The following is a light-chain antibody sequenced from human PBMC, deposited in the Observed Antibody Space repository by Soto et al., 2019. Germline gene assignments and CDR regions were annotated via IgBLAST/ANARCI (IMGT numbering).Light chain of an antibody. J-gene: IGKJ1*01. CDR2: LGS. CDR1: QSLLHSNGKNY. V-gene: IGKV2-28*01. Sequence: IVMTQSPLSLPVTPGAPASISCRSSQSLLHSNGKNYLDWYLQKPGQSPRLLTYLGSNRASGVPDRFSGSGSVTDFTLTIRRLEAEDVGVYYCMQALYTRTFGQGTKVDIK. CDR3: MQALYTRT.